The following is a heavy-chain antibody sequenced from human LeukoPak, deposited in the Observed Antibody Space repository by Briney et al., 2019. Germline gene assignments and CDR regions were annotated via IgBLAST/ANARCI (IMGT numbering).Heavy chain of an antibody. CDR3: AKGSRPGYSYGPREYYYYMDV. CDR2: ISDSGGST. D-gene: IGHD5-18*01. J-gene: IGHJ6*03. V-gene: IGHV3-23*01. CDR1: GFTFSSHW. Sequence: GSLRLSCAASGFTFSSHWMSWVRQAPGKGLEWVSAISDSGGSTFYADSVKGRFTISRDNSKNTLYLRMNSLRAEDTAVYYCAKGSRPGYSYGPREYYYYMDVWGKGTTVTVSS.